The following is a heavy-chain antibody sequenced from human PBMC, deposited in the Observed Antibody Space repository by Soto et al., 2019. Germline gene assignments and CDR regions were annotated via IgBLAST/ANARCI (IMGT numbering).Heavy chain of an antibody. CDR3: ARHPWTVTGGFDP. Sequence: PSETLSLTCTVSGGSISSGGYYWSWIRQHPGKGLEWIGYIYYSGSTYYNPSLKSRVTISVDTSKNQFSLKLSSVTAADTAVYYCARHPWTVTGGFDPWGQGTLVTVSS. V-gene: IGHV4-31*03. CDR2: IYYSGST. CDR1: GGSISSGGYY. D-gene: IGHD4-17*01. J-gene: IGHJ5*02.